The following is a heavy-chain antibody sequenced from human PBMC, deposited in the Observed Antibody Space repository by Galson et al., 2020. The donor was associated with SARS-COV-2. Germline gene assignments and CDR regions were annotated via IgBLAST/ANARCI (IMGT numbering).Heavy chain of an antibody. D-gene: IGHD2-2*01. Sequence: SETLSLTCTVSGGSISSGGYYWSWIRQHPGKGLEWIGYIYYSGSTYYNPSLKSRVTISVDTSKNQFSLKLSSVTAADTAVYYCARGVIVPAAMGFEEFDLWGRGTLVTVSS. V-gene: IGHV4-31*03. CDR1: GGSISSGGYY. CDR2: IYYSGST. CDR3: ARGVIVPAAMGFEEFDL. J-gene: IGHJ2*01.